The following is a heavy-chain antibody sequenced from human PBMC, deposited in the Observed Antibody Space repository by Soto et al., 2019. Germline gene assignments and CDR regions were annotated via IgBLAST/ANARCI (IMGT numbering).Heavy chain of an antibody. CDR2: IHHSGGT. D-gene: IGHD3-3*01. CDR1: GGSLYSPNW. J-gene: IGHJ5*02. Sequence: SETLSLTCDASGGSLYSPNWWTWVRQPPGKGLEGIGEIHHSGGTNYNPSLKSRVTISADKSKNQFFLNLASVTAADTAMYYCTRRCWGGSGVFMIDWLDPWGQGTQVTVSS. CDR3: TRRCWGGSGVFMIDWLDP. V-gene: IGHV4-4*02.